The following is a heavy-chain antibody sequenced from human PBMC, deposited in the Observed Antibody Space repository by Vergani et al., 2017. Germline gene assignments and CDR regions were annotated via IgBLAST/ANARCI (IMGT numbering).Heavy chain of an antibody. Sequence: QLQLQESGSGLVKPSQTLSLTCAVSGGSISSGGYSWSWIRQPPGKGLEWIGYIYHSGSTYYNPSLKSRVTISVDTSKNQFSLKLSSVTAADTAVYYCARLYTRNYDRETLGLTHVDYWGQGTLVTVSS. CDR3: ARLYTRNYDRETLGLTHVDY. J-gene: IGHJ4*02. CDR1: GGSISSGGYS. V-gene: IGHV4-30-2*01. D-gene: IGHD3-22*01. CDR2: IYHSGST.